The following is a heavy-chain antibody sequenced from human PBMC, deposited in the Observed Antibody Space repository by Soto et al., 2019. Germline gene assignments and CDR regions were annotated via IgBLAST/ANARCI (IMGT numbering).Heavy chain of an antibody. CDR1: GGTFSSYA. CDR2: MIPIFGTA. CDR3: TGPMKAARWYNGMDV. D-gene: IGHD6-6*01. J-gene: IGHJ6*02. V-gene: IGHV1-69*13. Sequence: SVKVSCKASGGTFSSYAISWVRPAPGQGLEWMGWMIPIFGTANYAQKFQGRVTITADESTSTANMELGSLRREETAGYYCTGPMKAARWYNGMDVWGQGTTVTVSS.